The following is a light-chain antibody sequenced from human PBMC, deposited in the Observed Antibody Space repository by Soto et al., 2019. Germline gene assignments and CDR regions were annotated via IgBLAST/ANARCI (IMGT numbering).Light chain of an antibody. Sequence: DIQMTQSPSSVSASVGDRVSITCRASQGIGSQVAWYQQKPGKAPNLLIHSASALQRGVASRFSGSESGTDCTLAISSLQSEDFQTCYFQQANAFPRTFGQGTKVEIE. CDR2: SAS. J-gene: IGKJ1*01. V-gene: IGKV1-12*01. CDR3: QQANAFPRT. CDR1: QGIGSQ.